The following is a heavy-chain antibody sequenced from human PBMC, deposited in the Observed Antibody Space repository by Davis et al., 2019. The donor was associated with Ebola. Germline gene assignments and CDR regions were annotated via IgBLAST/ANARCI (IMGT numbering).Heavy chain of an antibody. CDR1: GGSFSGYY. J-gene: IGHJ6*04. Sequence: SETLSLTCAVYGGSFSGYYWSWIRQPPGKGLEWIGEINHSGSTNYNPSLKSRVTISVDTSKNQFSLKLSSVTAADTAVYYCARDPGYYDSSGYYRYYYYGMDVWGKGTTVTVSS. CDR2: INHSGST. V-gene: IGHV4-34*01. CDR3: ARDPGYYDSSGYYRYYYYGMDV. D-gene: IGHD3-22*01.